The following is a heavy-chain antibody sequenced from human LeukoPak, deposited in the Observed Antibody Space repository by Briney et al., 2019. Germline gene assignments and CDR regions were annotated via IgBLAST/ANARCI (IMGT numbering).Heavy chain of an antibody. CDR2: IWYDGSNK. CDR3: ARDQVLRFSYGMDV. Sequence: GGSLRLSCAASGFTFSGYGMHWVRQAPGKGLEWMAVIWYDGSNKYYADSVKGRFTISRDNSKNTLYLQMNNLRAEDTAVYYCARDQVLRFSYGMDVWGQGTTVTVSS. D-gene: IGHD3-3*01. V-gene: IGHV3-33*01. J-gene: IGHJ6*02. CDR1: GFTFSGYG.